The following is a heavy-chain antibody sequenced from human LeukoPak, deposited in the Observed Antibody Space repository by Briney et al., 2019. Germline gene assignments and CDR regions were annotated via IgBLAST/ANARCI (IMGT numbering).Heavy chain of an antibody. CDR1: GGSISSGGYY. V-gene: IGHV4-31*03. CDR2: IYYSGTT. J-gene: IGHJ4*02. CDR3: ARNTRAATGYFDY. Sequence: SETLSLTCTVSGGSISSGGYYWSWIRQHPGKGLEWIGYIYYSGTTYYNSSLKSRVTILVDTSENQFSLKLSSVTAADTAVYYCARNTRAATGYFDYWGQGTLVTVSS. D-gene: IGHD4-17*01.